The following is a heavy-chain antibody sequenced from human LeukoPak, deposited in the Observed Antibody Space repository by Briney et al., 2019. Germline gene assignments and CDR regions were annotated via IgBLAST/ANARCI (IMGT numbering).Heavy chain of an antibody. J-gene: IGHJ5*02. CDR3: ARGRREGTGSDL. D-gene: IGHD5-24*01. CDR1: GFSFSDYY. V-gene: IGHV3-11*01. CDR2: MSPSGNDL. Sequence: GGSLRLSCAASGFSFSDYYMTWIRQAPGKGLEWVSYMSPSGNDLYHADSVKGRFTISREKANNSLYLQMNRLRAEDTAVYYCARGRREGTGSDLWGQGTLVTVSS.